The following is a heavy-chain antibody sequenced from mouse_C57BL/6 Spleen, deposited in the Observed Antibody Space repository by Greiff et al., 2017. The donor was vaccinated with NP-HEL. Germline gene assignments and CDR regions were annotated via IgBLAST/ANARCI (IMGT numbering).Heavy chain of an antibody. V-gene: IGHV1-9*01. CDR3: ATQVPYYYGSSPYAMDY. CDR2: ILPGSGST. Sequence: QVQLQQSGAELMKPGASVKLSCKATGYTFTGYWIEWVKQRPGHGLEWIGEILPGSGSTNYNEKFKGKATFTADTSSNTAYMQLSSLTTEDSAIYYCATQVPYYYGSSPYAMDYWGQGTSVTVSS. J-gene: IGHJ4*01. D-gene: IGHD1-1*01. CDR1: GYTFTGYW.